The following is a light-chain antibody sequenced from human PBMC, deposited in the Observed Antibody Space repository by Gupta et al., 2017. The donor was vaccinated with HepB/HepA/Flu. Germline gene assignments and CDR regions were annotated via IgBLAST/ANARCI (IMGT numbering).Light chain of an antibody. J-gene: IGKJ4*01. CDR1: QSVSRN. CDR2: GAS. CDR3: QQYDGRPPLT. V-gene: IGKV3-15*01. Sequence: ETLMTQSPATLSVSPGERVTLSCRASQSVSRNLAWYQKKPGQAPRLLIYGASTRATGIPARFIGSGSETEFTLTISSLQSEDFAVYYCQQYDGRPPLTFGGGTKVGIK.